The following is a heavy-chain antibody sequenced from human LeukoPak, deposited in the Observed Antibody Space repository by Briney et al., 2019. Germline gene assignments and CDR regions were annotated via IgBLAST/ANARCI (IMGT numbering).Heavy chain of an antibody. CDR1: GFTFSSYS. CDR2: ISSSSSYI. Sequence: GGSLRLSCAASGFTFSSYSMNWVRQAPGKGLEWVSSISSSSSYIYYADSVKGRFTISRDNAKNSLYLQMSSLRVEDTAVYYCAREKILTTYSAFDIWGQGTLVTVSS. D-gene: IGHD3-9*01. V-gene: IGHV3-21*01. CDR3: AREKILTTYSAFDI. J-gene: IGHJ3*02.